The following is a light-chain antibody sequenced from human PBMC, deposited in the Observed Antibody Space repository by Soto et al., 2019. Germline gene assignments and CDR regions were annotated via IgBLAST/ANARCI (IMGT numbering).Light chain of an antibody. CDR3: QQYGSSPYT. Sequence: ETVMTQSPATLSVSPGERATLSCRASQSVTSNLAWYQQKPGQAPRLLMYGVSTRATGIPARFGGSGSATEFTLTISRLEPEDFAVYYCQQYGSSPYTFGLGTRLEIK. V-gene: IGKV3-15*01. J-gene: IGKJ5*01. CDR1: QSVTSN. CDR2: GVS.